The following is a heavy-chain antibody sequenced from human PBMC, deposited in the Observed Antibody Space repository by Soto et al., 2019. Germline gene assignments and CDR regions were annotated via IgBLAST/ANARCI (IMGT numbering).Heavy chain of an antibody. CDR3: AREIATTGLYYFDY. J-gene: IGHJ4*02. CDR2: MNSDGSSI. CDR1: GFTFSSYW. V-gene: IGHV3-74*01. D-gene: IGHD6-13*01. Sequence: GGSLRLSCAASGFTFSSYWMHWVRQAPEKRQVRVSRMNSDGSSITYADSVKGRFTLSRDSVKNTMYLQVHSLRAEDTAVYYCAREIATTGLYYFDYWGQGTLVTVSS.